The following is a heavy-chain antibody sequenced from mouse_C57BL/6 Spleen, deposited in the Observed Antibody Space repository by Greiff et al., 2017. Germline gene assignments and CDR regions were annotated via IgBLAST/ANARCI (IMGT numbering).Heavy chain of an antibody. J-gene: IGHJ2*01. CDR2: ISAGGSYT. V-gene: IGHV5-4*01. D-gene: IGHD1-1*01. CDR3: ARNHYYCSKDYFDY. CDR1: GFTFSSYA. Sequence: EVLLLESGAGLVKPGGSLKLSCAASGFTFSSYAMYWVRQKPGKRLEWVATISAGGSYTYYPDKVKGRFTMSRDNANNNVYLQMSHLKSEDTAVYYCARNHYYCSKDYFDYWGQGTTLTVSS.